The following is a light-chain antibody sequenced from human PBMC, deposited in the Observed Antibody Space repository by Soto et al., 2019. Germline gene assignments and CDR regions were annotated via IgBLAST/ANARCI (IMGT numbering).Light chain of an antibody. J-gene: IGKJ1*01. V-gene: IGKV3-20*01. CDR2: GAS. Sequence: EIVMTQSPATLSVSPGERATLSCRASQSVSSNLAWYQQKPGRAPRLLIYGASSRATGIPDRFSGSGSGTDFTLTISRLEPEDFAVYYCQQYGSSRTFGQGTKVDIK. CDR1: QSVSSN. CDR3: QQYGSSRT.